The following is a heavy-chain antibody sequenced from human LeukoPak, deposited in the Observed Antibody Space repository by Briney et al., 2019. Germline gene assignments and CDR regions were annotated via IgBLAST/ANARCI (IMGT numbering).Heavy chain of an antibody. V-gene: IGHV4-39*07. CDR1: GGSISSSSYY. Sequence: PETLSLTCTVSGGSISSSSYYWGWIRQPPGKGLEWIGSIYYSGSTYYNPSLKSRVTISVDTSKNQFSLKLSSVTAADTAVYYCARDLVAGASGYWGQGTLVTVSS. J-gene: IGHJ4*02. D-gene: IGHD6-19*01. CDR2: IYYSGST. CDR3: ARDLVAGASGY.